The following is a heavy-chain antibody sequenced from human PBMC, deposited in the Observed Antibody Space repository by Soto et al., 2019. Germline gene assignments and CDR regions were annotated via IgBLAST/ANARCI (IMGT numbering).Heavy chain of an antibody. CDR2: ISAYNGNT. D-gene: IGHD3-9*01. Sequence: AALVKVSCKASGYTFTSYGISWVRQAPGQGLEWMGWISAYNGNTKYTQKVQGRVTMTTDTSTSTAYMELRSLRSDDTAVYYCARLNYDIVRAFDIWGQGTMVTVSS. V-gene: IGHV1-18*01. CDR3: ARLNYDIVRAFDI. J-gene: IGHJ3*02. CDR1: GYTFTSYG.